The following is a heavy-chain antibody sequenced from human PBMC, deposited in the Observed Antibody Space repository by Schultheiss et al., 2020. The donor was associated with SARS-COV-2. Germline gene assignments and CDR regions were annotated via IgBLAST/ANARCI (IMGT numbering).Heavy chain of an antibody. CDR3: ARFDFWSGLVY. J-gene: IGHJ4*02. V-gene: IGHV4-34*01. CDR1: GYPISSGYY. Sequence: SETLSLTCAVSGYPISSGYYWSWIRQPPGRGLEWIGEINHSGSTNYNPSLKSRVTISVDTSKNQFSLKLSSVTAADTAVYYCARFDFWSGLVYWGQGTLVTVSS. CDR2: INHSGST. D-gene: IGHD3-3*01.